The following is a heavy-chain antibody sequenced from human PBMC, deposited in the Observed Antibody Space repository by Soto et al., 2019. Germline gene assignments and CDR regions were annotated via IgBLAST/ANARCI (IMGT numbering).Heavy chain of an antibody. Sequence: GRSLRLSCVASGFTFSSYAMTWVRQAPGKGLEWVSSISDTGSHTYYADSVKGRFTISRDNSKNTLYLQMNNLRAEDTAVYYCAKDFTPDGYWDFDYWGQGTLVTVSS. CDR2: ISDTGSHT. CDR1: GFTFSSYA. D-gene: IGHD4-17*01. CDR3: AKDFTPDGYWDFDY. J-gene: IGHJ4*02. V-gene: IGHV3-23*01.